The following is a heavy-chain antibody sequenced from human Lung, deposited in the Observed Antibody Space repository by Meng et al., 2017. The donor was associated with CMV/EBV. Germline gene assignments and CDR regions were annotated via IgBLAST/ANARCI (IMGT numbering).Heavy chain of an antibody. D-gene: IGHD3-10*01. Sequence: ASVXVSCKASGYTFTSYDINWVRQATGQGLEWMGWMNPNSGNTAYAPKFQGRLTMTRNTSINTAYMDLSSLRSEDTAIYYCTRGRGSTHKGNWFDPWRQGTLVTVSS. J-gene: IGHJ5*02. CDR2: MNPNSGNT. V-gene: IGHV1-8*01. CDR3: TRGRGSTHKGNWFDP. CDR1: GYTFTSYD.